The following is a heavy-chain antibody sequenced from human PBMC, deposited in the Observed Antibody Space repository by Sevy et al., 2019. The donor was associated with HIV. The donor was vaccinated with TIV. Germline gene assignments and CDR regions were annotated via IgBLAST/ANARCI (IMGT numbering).Heavy chain of an antibody. J-gene: IGHJ1*01. CDR2: ISIAGDIV. Sequence: GGSLRLSCAASGFTFSDYYMSWIRQAPGRGLEWIAYISIAGDIVYYADSVKGRFTISRDNAKNSLYLQLNSLRAEDTAVYYCARAAADCSGGTFYSAASNQYFQHWGQGTLVTVSS. D-gene: IGHD2-15*01. CDR1: GFTFSDYY. CDR3: ARAAADCSGGTFYSAASNQYFQH. V-gene: IGHV3-11*01.